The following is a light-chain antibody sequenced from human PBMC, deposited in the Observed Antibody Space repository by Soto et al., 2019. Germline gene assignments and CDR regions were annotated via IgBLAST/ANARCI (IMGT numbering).Light chain of an antibody. Sequence: QSLLTQPPSVSAAPGQTVTISCSGSGSNIGSNSVSWYQQVPGTAPKLLLYDNNKRPSGVPDRFSGSKSGTSVSLAITGLRGEDEADYHCQSYDSSLTNAVFGGGTQLTVL. J-gene: IGLJ2*01. CDR1: GSNIGSNS. CDR3: QSYDSSLTNAV. V-gene: IGLV1-51*01. CDR2: DNN.